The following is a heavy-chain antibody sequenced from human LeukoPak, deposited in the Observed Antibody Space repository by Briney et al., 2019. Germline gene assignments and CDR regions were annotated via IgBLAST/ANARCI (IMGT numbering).Heavy chain of an antibody. CDR1: GFTFSSYW. CDR3: ARDPTRRFDL. CDR2: IVEDGSET. J-gene: IGHJ4*02. V-gene: IGHV3-7*01. Sequence: GGSLRLSCATSGFTFSSYWMTWVRQAPGKGLEWVASIVEDGSETYYLDSVKGRFTFSRDNAKNSLYLQMNSLRGEGTAVYYCARDPTRRFDLWGQGTLVTVSS.